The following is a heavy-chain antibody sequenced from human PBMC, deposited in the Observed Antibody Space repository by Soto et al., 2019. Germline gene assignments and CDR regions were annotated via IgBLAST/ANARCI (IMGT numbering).Heavy chain of an antibody. J-gene: IGHJ6*03. CDR2: IYSGGST. CDR1: GFTVSSNY. Sequence: EVQLVESVGGLVQPGGSLRLSCAASGFTVSSNYMSWVRQAPGKGLEWVSVIYSGGSTYYADSVKGRFTISRHNSKNTLYLQMNSLRAEDTAVYYCAREGWLKTEYYYYYMDVWGKGTTVTVSS. V-gene: IGHV3-53*04. D-gene: IGHD5-12*01. CDR3: AREGWLKTEYYYYYMDV.